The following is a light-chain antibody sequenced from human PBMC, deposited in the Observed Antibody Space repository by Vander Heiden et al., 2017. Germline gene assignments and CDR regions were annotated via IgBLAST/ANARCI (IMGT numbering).Light chain of an antibody. CDR2: KAS. Sequence: QIPQSPSTLSASVGDRVTITCRASQSISSWLAWYQQKPGKAPNLLIYKASSLESGVPSRFSGSGSGTEFTLTISSLQPDDFATYYCQQYNSYSWTFGQGTKVEIK. CDR1: QSISSW. CDR3: QQYNSYSWT. V-gene: IGKV1-5*03. J-gene: IGKJ1*01.